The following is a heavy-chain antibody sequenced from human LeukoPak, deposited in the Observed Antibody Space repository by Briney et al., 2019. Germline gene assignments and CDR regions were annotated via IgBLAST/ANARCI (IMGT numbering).Heavy chain of an antibody. D-gene: IGHD3-3*01. CDR2: INTNTGNP. Sequence: GASVKVSCKASGYTFTSYAMNWVRQAPGQGLEWMGWINTNTGNPTYAQGFTGRFVFSLDTSVGTAYLQISSLKAEDTAVYYCARDYTRDFWSGYEATFDYWGQGTLVTVSS. CDR3: ARDYTRDFWSGYEATFDY. V-gene: IGHV7-4-1*02. CDR1: GYTFTSYA. J-gene: IGHJ4*02.